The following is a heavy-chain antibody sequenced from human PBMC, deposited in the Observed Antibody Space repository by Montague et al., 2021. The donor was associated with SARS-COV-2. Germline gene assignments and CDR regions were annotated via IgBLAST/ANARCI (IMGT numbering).Heavy chain of an antibody. CDR1: GGSINSSNW. V-gene: IGHV4-4*02. CDR2: IYHSGST. D-gene: IGHD3-10*01. Sequence: SETLSLTCAVSGGSINSSNWWSWVRQPPGKGLEWIGEIYHSGSTNYNPSLKSRVTISVDKSKNQFSLKLSSVTAADTAVYYCARVHPLWFGELLLDYYYYYGMDVWGQGTTVTVSS. CDR3: ARVHPLWFGELLLDYYYYYGMDV. J-gene: IGHJ6*02.